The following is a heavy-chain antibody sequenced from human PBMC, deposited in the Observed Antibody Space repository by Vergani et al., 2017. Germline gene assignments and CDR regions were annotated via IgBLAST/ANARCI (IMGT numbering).Heavy chain of an antibody. Sequence: QVQLVQSGAEVKKPGSSVKVSCKASGGTFSSYAISWVRQAPGQGLEWMGGIIPIFGTANYAQKFQGRVTITADESTSTAYMELSSLRSEETAVYYCAGREPYSRALSDYYGMDVWGQGTTVTVSS. D-gene: IGHD6-13*01. V-gene: IGHV1-69*01. CDR1: GGTFSSYA. CDR3: AGREPYSRALSDYYGMDV. CDR2: IIPIFGTA. J-gene: IGHJ6*02.